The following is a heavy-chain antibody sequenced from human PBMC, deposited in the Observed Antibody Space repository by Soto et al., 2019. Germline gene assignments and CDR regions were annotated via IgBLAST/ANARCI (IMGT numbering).Heavy chain of an antibody. CDR1: GDTFSNYT. D-gene: IGHD4-17*01. J-gene: IGHJ6*03. CDR2: IIPILGIA. V-gene: IGHV1-69*02. CDR3: ARVSAMGTVTKGYYYFMDV. Sequence: QVQLVQSGAEVKKPGSSVKVSCKASGDTFSNYTISWVRQAPGQGLEWMGRIIPILGIANYAQKFQGRVTITADKSTNTAYMELSSLRAEDTAVFYCARVSAMGTVTKGYYYFMDVWGKGTPVTVSS.